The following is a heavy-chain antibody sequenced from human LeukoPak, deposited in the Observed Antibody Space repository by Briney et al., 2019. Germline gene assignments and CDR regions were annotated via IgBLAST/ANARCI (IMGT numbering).Heavy chain of an antibody. J-gene: IGHJ4*02. CDR3: SSHVSAAAGGR. CDR1: GGSISSSSYY. D-gene: IGHD6-13*01. Sequence: SETLSLTCTVSGGSISSSSYYWSWIRQPPGKGLEWIAEIHHSGSTKYNPSLKSRVTISMDTSKNQFSLKLNSMTAADTAVYYCSSHVSAAAGGRWGPGTLVTISS. CDR2: IHHSGST. V-gene: IGHV4-39*07.